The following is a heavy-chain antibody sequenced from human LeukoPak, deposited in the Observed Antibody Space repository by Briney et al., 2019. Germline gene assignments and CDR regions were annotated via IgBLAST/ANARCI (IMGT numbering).Heavy chain of an antibody. CDR3: ARFIRPGYCSSTSCSPGYYMDV. D-gene: IGHD2-2*01. CDR1: GGSISSGSYY. J-gene: IGHJ6*03. CDR2: IYTSGST. V-gene: IGHV4-61*02. Sequence: SETLSLTCTVSGGSISSGSYYWSWIRQPAGKGLEWIGRIYTSGSTNYNPSLKSRATISVDTSKNQFSLKLSSVTAADTAVYYCARFIRPGYCSSTSCSPGYYMDVWGKGTTVTVSS.